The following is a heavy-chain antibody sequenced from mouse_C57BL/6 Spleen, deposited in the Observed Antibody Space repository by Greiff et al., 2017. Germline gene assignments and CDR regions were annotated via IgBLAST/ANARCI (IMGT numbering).Heavy chain of an antibody. J-gene: IGHJ3*01. Sequence: VQLQQPGAELVKPGASVKVSCKASGYTFTSYWMHWVKQRPGQGLEWIGRIHPYDSDTNYNQKFKGKATLTVDKSSSTAYVQLSSLTSEDAAVYYCASDGDDEADRGQGTMVTVSA. CDR2: IHPYDSDT. V-gene: IGHV1-74*01. D-gene: IGHD2-2*01. CDR3: ASDGDDEAD. CDR1: GYTFTSYW.